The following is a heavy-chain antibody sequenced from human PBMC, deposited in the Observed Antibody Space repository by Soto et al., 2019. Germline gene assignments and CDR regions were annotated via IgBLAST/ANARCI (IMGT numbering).Heavy chain of an antibody. CDR3: ANERVTIFGVVALDAFDI. V-gene: IGHV3-23*01. CDR1: GFTFSSYS. Sequence: EVQLLESGGGLVQPGGSLRLSCAASGFTFSSYSMSWVRQAPGKGLAWVSAISGSGGSPYYADSVKGRFTISRDNSKNTLYLQMNSLRAEDTVVYYCANERVTIFGVVALDAFDIRGQGPMVTVSS. J-gene: IGHJ3*02. CDR2: ISGSGGSP. D-gene: IGHD3-3*01.